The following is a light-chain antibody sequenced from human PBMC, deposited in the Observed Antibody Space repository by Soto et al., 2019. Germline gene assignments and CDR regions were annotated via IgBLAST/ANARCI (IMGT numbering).Light chain of an antibody. Sequence: EIVMTQSPATLSVSPGERATLSCRASQSVGSNLAWYQQKPGQAPRLLIYGASTRATGVPARFSGSGSETEFTLTINSLQSEDFAVYYCHQYNNWPRTFGQGTKVEIK. CDR3: HQYNNWPRT. V-gene: IGKV3-15*01. CDR2: GAS. J-gene: IGKJ1*01. CDR1: QSVGSN.